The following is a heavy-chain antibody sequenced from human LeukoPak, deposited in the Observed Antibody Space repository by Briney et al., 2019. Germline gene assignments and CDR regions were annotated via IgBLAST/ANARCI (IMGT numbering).Heavy chain of an antibody. D-gene: IGHD6-13*01. V-gene: IGHV4-4*07. CDR3: ARVGSQLNSSSWPYYYYYYMDV. CDR2: IYTSGST. Sequence: SETLSLTCTVSGGSISSYYWSWIRQSAGKGLEWIGRIYTSGSTNYNPSLKSRVTMSVDTSKNQFSLKLSSVTAADTAVYYCARVGSQLNSSSWPYYYYYYMDVWGKGTTVTVSS. CDR1: GGSISSYY. J-gene: IGHJ6*03.